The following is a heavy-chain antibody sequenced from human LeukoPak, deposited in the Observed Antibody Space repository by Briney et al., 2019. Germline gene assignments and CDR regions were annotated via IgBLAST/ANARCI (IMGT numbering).Heavy chain of an antibody. Sequence: GGSLRLSSAASGFMFIGDWMSWGRQAPGGGLEGGATIKDGGSERYYVESVKGGVTISRDNTRETLYLQMRSPRAEATAVYYSVRDIYFSESHFVTWGQGSLVTVSS. D-gene: IGHD3-3*02. J-gene: IGHJ5*02. CDR1: GFMFIGDW. CDR2: IKDGGSER. V-gene: IGHV3-7*01. CDR3: VRDIYFSESHFVT.